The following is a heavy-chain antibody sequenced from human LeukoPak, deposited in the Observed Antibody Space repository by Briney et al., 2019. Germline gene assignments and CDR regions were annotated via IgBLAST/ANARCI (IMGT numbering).Heavy chain of an antibody. V-gene: IGHV3-30*04. Sequence: GGSLRLSCAASGFTFSSYAMHWVRQAPGKGLEWVAVISYDGSNKYYADSVKGRFTISRDNAKNSLYLQMNSLRAEDTAVYYCARDAGRKADYWGQGTLVTVSS. CDR2: ISYDGSNK. CDR3: ARDAGRKADY. J-gene: IGHJ4*02. CDR1: GFTFSSYA.